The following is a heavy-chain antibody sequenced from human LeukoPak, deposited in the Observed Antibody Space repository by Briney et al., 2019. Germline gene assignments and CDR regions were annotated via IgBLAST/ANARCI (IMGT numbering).Heavy chain of an antibody. J-gene: IGHJ6*03. D-gene: IGHD6-13*01. CDR2: INQDGSEK. CDR3: ARVLAAWYMDV. V-gene: IGHV3-7*01. CDR1: GFTFSSYY. Sequence: GGSLRLSCTASGFTFSSYYMSWVRQIPGKGLEWVANINQDGSEKYYGDSVRGRLTISRDNAKSSLYLQINSLRAEDTAVYFCARVLAAWYMDVWGKGTSVTVSS.